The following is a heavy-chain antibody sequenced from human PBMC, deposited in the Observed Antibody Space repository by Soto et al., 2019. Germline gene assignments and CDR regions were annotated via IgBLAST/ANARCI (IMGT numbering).Heavy chain of an antibody. CDR1: GFRFKSFV. CDR2: TSYDGNIK. J-gene: IGHJ4*02. V-gene: IGHV3-30*19. D-gene: IGHD3-16*01. CDR3: ARWGTTGGFDL. Sequence: QLQLVESGGGVVQPGTSLRLSCAASGFRFKSFVMHWVRQAPGKGLDWVAFTSYDGNIKDYGDSVKGRFTVSRDNSQNTLHLQMDFLRPEDTALYYCARWGTTGGFDLWGQGTLVSVSS.